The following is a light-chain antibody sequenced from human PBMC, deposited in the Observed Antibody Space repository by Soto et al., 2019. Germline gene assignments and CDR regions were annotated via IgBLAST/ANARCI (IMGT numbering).Light chain of an antibody. J-gene: IGLJ2*01. CDR1: KVGDKY. V-gene: IGLV3-1*01. CDR2: QNT. Sequence: SYELTQPPSVSVSPGQTASITCSGDKVGDKYACWYQQKPGQSPVLVTHQNTKRPSGIPERFSGSNSGNTATLTISGTQAMDEADYYCQAWDSSTGVFGGGTKVTVL. CDR3: QAWDSSTGV.